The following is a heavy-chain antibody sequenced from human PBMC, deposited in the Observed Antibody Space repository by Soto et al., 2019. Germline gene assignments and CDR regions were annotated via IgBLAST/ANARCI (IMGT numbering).Heavy chain of an antibody. CDR2: ISGSGAGT. V-gene: IGHV3-23*01. CDR3: AIARYCSGGSCYGLPYYYGMDV. J-gene: IGHJ6*02. Sequence: EVHLLESGGGLVQPGGSLRLSCAASGFPFSSYAMSWVRQAPGKGLEWVSGISGSGAGTYYADSVQGRFTISRDNSENTLYLEMNSLRAEDTAVYYCAIARYCSGGSCYGLPYYYGMDVWGQGTTVTVSS. CDR1: GFPFSSYA. D-gene: IGHD2-15*01.